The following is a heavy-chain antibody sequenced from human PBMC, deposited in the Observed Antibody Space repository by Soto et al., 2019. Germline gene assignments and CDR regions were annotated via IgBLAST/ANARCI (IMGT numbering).Heavy chain of an antibody. CDR3: ARYCSGTSCLTRELDY. CDR1: GYTFISYG. J-gene: IGHJ4*02. CDR2: ISAYNGNT. D-gene: IGHD2-2*01. Sequence: QVQLVQSGAEVKKPGASVKVSCKASGYTFISYGISWVRQAPGQGLEWMGWISAYNGNTNYAQNLQGRVTMTTDTXTXXAYMELRSLRSDDTAVYYCARYCSGTSCLTRELDYWGQGTLVTVSS. V-gene: IGHV1-18*01.